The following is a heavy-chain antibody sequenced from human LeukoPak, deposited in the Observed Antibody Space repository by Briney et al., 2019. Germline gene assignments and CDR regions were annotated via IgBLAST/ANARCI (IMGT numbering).Heavy chain of an antibody. Sequence: GGSLRLSCAASGFTFSSYAMSWFRQAPGKGLEWVSAISGSGGSTYYADSVKGRFTISRDNSKNTLYLQMNSLRAEDTAVYYCAITPGYSYGLYYFDYWGQGTLVTVSS. D-gene: IGHD5-18*01. CDR3: AITPGYSYGLYYFDY. CDR1: GFTFSSYA. J-gene: IGHJ4*02. CDR2: ISGSGGST. V-gene: IGHV3-23*01.